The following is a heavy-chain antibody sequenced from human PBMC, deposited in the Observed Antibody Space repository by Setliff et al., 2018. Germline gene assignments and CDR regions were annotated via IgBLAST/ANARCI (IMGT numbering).Heavy chain of an antibody. D-gene: IGHD6-13*01. Sequence: GGSLRLSCAASGFTFSTHSMNWGRQAPGKGLEWVSSISRSSTYIYYADSMKGRFTISRDNAKNSLYLQMNSLRAEDTAVYYCASAGHSGSWFPFDAFHIWGQGTMVTVSS. J-gene: IGHJ3*02. CDR1: GFTFSTHS. CDR2: ISRSSTYI. V-gene: IGHV3-21*01. CDR3: ASAGHSGSWFPFDAFHI.